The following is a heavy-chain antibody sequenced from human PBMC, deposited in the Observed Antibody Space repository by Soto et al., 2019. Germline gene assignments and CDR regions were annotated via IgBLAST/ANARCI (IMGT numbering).Heavy chain of an antibody. CDR2: IYYSGST. J-gene: IGHJ5*02. D-gene: IGHD3-22*01. CDR3: ARLDSCGYYPWFDP. V-gene: IGHV4-39*01. CDR1: GGSISSSSYY. Sequence: SETLSLTCTVSGGSISSSSYYWGWIRQPPGKGLVWIGSIYYSGSTYYNPSLKSRVTISVATSKNQFSLKLSSVTAAATAVYYCARLDSCGYYPWFDPWGQGTQVTVPS.